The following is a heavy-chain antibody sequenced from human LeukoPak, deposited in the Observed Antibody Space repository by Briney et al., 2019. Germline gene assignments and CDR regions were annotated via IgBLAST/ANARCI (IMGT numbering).Heavy chain of an antibody. Sequence: GGSLRLSCAASGFTFSSYSMNWVRQAPGKGLEWVSSISSSSSYIYYADSVKGRFTTSRDNAKNSLYLQMNSLRAEDTAVYYCARAWCSSTSCYNYYYYGMDVWGQGTTVTVSS. CDR3: ARAWCSSTSCYNYYYYGMDV. J-gene: IGHJ6*02. CDR1: GFTFSSYS. CDR2: ISSSSSYI. D-gene: IGHD2-2*02. V-gene: IGHV3-21*01.